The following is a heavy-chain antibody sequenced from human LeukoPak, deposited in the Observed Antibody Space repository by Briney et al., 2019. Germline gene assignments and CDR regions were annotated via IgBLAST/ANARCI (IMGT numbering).Heavy chain of an antibody. CDR3: ARMIAVDGVYFDY. CDR1: GGSISSYY. J-gene: IGHJ4*02. V-gene: IGHV4-59*01. Sequence: SETLSLTCTVSGGSISSYYWSWIRQPPGKGLEWIGYIHYSGSTNYNPSLKSRVTISKDTSKNQLSLRLSSVIAADTAVYYCARMIAVDGVYFDYWGQGTLVTVSS. CDR2: IHYSGST. D-gene: IGHD6-19*01.